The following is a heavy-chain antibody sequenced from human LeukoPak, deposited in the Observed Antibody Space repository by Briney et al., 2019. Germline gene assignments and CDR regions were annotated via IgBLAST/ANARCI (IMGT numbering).Heavy chain of an antibody. D-gene: IGHD3-22*01. CDR1: GGSISSYY. J-gene: IGHJ4*02. CDR2: ISTSGVS. V-gene: IGHV4-4*09. CDR3: ATSYDRSGYYYYFDF. Sequence: RSSETLSLTCTVSGGSISSYYWSWIRQPPGKGLEWVGYISTSGVSNYNPSLRSRVIISVDTPNNQFSLRLNSVTAADTAVYYCATSYDRSGYYYYFDFWGQGTLVTVCS.